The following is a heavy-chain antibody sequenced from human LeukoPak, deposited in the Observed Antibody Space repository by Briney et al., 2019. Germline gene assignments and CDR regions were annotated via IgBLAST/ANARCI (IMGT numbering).Heavy chain of an antibody. CDR1: GFTFRSFA. CDR3: AKVRWFGELLSFDN. Sequence: GGSLRLSCAASGFTFRSFAVSWLRQAPGKGLEWVSTISDICGTTYYADSAKGRFTVSRGNSKNTLYLQMNSLRAEDTAVYYCAKVRWFGELLSFDNWGQGTLVTVSS. V-gene: IGHV3-23*01. CDR2: ISDICGTT. J-gene: IGHJ4*02. D-gene: IGHD3-10*01.